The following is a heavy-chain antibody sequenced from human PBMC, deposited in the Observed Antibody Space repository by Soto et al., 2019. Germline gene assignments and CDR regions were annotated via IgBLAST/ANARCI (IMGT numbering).Heavy chain of an antibody. V-gene: IGHV4-39*01. CDR1: GGSISSSAHY. CDR2: VSYSGST. D-gene: IGHD2-2*01. J-gene: IGHJ5*02. CDR3: ARHGATSWINWFDP. Sequence: ASETLSLTCIVSGGSISSSAHYWGWIRQPPGKGLEWIGSVSYSGSTYYNPSLKGRVTTSVDTSKNQFSLRLSSVTAADTAVYYCARHGATSWINWFDPWGQGTLVTVSS.